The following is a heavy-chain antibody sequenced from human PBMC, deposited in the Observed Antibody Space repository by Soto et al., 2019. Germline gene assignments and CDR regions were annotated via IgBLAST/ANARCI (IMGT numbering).Heavy chain of an antibody. CDR3: ARPLWKDIVATILYYYYGMDV. CDR2: ISYDGSNK. J-gene: IGHJ6*02. Sequence: GGSLRLSCAASGFTFSSYAMHWVRQAPGKGLEWVAVISYDGSNKYYADSVKGRFTISRDNSKNTLYLQMNSLRAEDTAVYYCARPLWKDIVATILYYYYGMDVWGQGTTVTVSS. CDR1: GFTFSSYA. D-gene: IGHD5-12*01. V-gene: IGHV3-30-3*01.